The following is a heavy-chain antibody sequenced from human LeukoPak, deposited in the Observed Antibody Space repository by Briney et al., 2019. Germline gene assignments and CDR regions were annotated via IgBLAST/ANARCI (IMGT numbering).Heavy chain of an antibody. V-gene: IGHV4-39*02. CDR2: FHHSGST. Sequence: SETLSLTCTVSGDSVSSSNFFWGWIRQPPGKGLEWIGSFHHSGSTFYNPSLKSRLTISVDTSKNHFSLKLTSVTAADSAVYYCARHEYQVFPPANWFDPWGQGTLVTVSS. CDR1: GDSVSSSNFF. D-gene: IGHD6-6*01. CDR3: ARHEYQVFPPANWFDP. J-gene: IGHJ5*02.